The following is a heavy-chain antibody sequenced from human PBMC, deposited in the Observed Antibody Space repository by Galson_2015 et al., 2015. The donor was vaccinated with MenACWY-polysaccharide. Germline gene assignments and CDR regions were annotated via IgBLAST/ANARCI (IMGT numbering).Heavy chain of an antibody. CDR3: ARVEKYSGSYYILH. J-gene: IGHJ4*02. CDR1: GYSISSGYY. D-gene: IGHD1-26*01. V-gene: IGHV4-38-2*01. Sequence: SETLSLTCAASGYSISSGYYWGWIRQPPGKGLEWIGSIYHSGSTYYNPSLKSRVTISVDTSKNQFSLKLSSVTAVDTAVYYCARVEKYSGSYYILHWGQGTLVTVSS. CDR2: IYHSGST.